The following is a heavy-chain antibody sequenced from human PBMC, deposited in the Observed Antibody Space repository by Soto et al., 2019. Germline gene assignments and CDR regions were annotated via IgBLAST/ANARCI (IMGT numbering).Heavy chain of an antibody. CDR2: VFSGGST. V-gene: IGHV4-4*07. CDR1: GGSLSNYF. J-gene: IGHJ4*02. Sequence: SETLSLTCSVSGGSLSNYFWTWIRQPAGKGLEWIGRVFSGGSTNLNPSLKSRVSMSVDTSKKELSLRLTSVTAADTAMYFCARERGGGFDYWGLGILVTVSA. D-gene: IGHD3-16*01. CDR3: ARERGGGFDY.